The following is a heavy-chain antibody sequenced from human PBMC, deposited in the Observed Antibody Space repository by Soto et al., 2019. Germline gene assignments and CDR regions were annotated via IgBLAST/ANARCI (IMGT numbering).Heavy chain of an antibody. Sequence: LRLSCAASGFTFSSYSMNWVRQAPGKGLEWVSYISSSSSTIYYADSVKGRFTISRDNAKNSLYLQMNSLRDEDTAVYYCARAPFKSGYCSGGSCYGPPVVYYYGMEVWGQGTTVTVSS. CDR2: ISSSSSTI. J-gene: IGHJ6*02. CDR1: GFTFSSYS. V-gene: IGHV3-48*02. D-gene: IGHD2-15*01. CDR3: ARAPFKSGYCSGGSCYGPPVVYYYGMEV.